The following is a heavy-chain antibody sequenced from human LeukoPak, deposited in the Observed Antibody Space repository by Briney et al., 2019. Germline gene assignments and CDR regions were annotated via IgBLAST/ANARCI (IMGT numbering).Heavy chain of an antibody. CDR3: AREGGGGGYYSDSYGHPHFDC. CDR2: MKPDGSEE. CDR1: GFTFSNYW. Sequence: GGSLRLSCAASGFTFSNYWMTWVRQAPGKGLEWVANMKPDGSEEYYVDSVRGRFTVSRDNARNSLYLQMDSLRAEDTAVYYCAREGGGGGYYSDSYGHPHFDCWGPGTLDTVSS. V-gene: IGHV3-7*01. D-gene: IGHD3-22*01. J-gene: IGHJ4*02.